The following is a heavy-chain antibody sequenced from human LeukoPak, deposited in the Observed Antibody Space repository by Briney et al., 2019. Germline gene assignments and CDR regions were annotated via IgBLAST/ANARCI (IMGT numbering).Heavy chain of an antibody. Sequence: GGSLRLSCAASGFTFSSYSMNWIRQAPGKGLEWVSYISSTSSTTNYADSVKGRFTISRDNAKNSLYLQMNSLRAEDTAVYYCAREGYSSSRIWGQGTMVTVSS. CDR3: AREGYSSSRI. J-gene: IGHJ3*02. V-gene: IGHV3-48*01. CDR1: GFTFSSYS. D-gene: IGHD6-13*01. CDR2: ISSTSSTT.